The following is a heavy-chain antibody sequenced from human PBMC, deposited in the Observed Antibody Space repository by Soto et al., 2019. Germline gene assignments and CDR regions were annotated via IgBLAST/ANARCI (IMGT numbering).Heavy chain of an antibody. CDR1: GGSLNSYGYF. Sequence: PSETLSLTCSVSGGSLNSYGYFCGWFRQPPGKGLERIGSVCSRGNTCYSPSLKSRVTLSVDTSKLHFSLRLDSVTAADTAVYYCARGAKVLRSSDWFDPWGQGTLVTVSS. CDR3: ARGAKVLRSSDWFDP. V-gene: IGHV4-39*02. CDR2: VCSRGNT. J-gene: IGHJ5*02. D-gene: IGHD4-17*01.